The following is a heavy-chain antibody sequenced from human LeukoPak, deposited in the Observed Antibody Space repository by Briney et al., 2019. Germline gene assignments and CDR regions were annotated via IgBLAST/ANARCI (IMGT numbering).Heavy chain of an antibody. CDR3: ANGNRCTSPNCLGYYYFYMDV. J-gene: IGHJ6*03. CDR1: GSTFSSYA. Sequence: GGSLRLSRAASGSTFSSYAMNWVRQAPGRGLEWVSGFSGSGGTTYYADSVKGRFTISRDNSKNTLYLQMNSLRAEDTAVYYCANGNRCTSPNCLGYYYFYMDVWGKGTTVTVSS. CDR2: FSGSGGTT. V-gene: IGHV3-23*01. D-gene: IGHD2-8*01.